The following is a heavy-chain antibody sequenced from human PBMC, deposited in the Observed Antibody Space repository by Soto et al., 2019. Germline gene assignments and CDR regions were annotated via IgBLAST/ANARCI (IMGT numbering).Heavy chain of an antibody. D-gene: IGHD5-18*01. Sequence: HPGGSLRLSCAASGFTFSSYAMHWVRQAPGKGLEWVAVISYDGSNKYYADSVKGRFTISRDNSKNTLYLQMNSLRAEDTAVYYCARISYGYPARWGQGTLVTVSS. V-gene: IGHV3-30-3*01. CDR2: ISYDGSNK. CDR3: ARISYGYPAR. J-gene: IGHJ4*02. CDR1: GFTFSSYA.